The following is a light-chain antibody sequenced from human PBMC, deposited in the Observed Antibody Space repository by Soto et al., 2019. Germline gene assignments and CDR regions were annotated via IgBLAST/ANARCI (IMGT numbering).Light chain of an antibody. Sequence: DIQMTQSPSSLSASVGGRVTITCRASQGISNYLAWYQQKPGKSPKLLIYGASTLRLGVPSRFSGSGSATDFTLTISSLQPEDVATYYCQDYSSAPFTFGPGTKVGIK. CDR2: GAS. V-gene: IGKV1-27*01. CDR1: QGISNY. CDR3: QDYSSAPFT. J-gene: IGKJ3*01.